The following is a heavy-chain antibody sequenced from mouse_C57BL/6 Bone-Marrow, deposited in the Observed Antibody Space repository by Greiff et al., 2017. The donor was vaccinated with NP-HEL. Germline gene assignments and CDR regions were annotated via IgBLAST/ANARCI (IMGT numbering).Heavy chain of an antibody. CDR3: ASGNRYFDY. Sequence: EVQLVESGPGMVKPSQSLSLTCTVTGYSITSGYDWHWIRHFPGNKLEWMGYISYSGSTNYNQSLKSRISITHDTSKNHFFLKLNSVTTEDTATYYCASGNRYFDYWGQGTTLTVSS. V-gene: IGHV3-1*01. CDR1: GYSITSGYD. J-gene: IGHJ2*01. CDR2: ISYSGST.